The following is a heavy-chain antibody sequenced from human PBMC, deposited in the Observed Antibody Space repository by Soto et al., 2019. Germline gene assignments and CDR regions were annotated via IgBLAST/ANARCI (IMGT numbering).Heavy chain of an antibody. V-gene: IGHV1-3*01. CDR2: INAGNGNT. Sequence: QVQLVQSGAEVKKPGASVKVSCKASGYSFTSYAMHWVRQAPGQRLEWMRWINAGNGNTKYSQKFQGRVTITRDTPASTAYMELSSLRSEDTVVYYCARGGLALTDVWGQGTTVTVSS. J-gene: IGHJ6*02. CDR3: ARGGLALTDV. CDR1: GYSFTSYA. D-gene: IGHD3-16*01.